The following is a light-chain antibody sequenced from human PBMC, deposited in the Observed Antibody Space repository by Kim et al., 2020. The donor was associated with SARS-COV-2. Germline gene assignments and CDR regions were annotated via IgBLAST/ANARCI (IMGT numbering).Light chain of an antibody. CDR1: NIGSKS. Sequence: APGKTARITRGGNNIGSKSVPWYQQKPGQAPVLVIYYDSDRPSGIPERFSGSNSGNTATLTISRVEAGDEADYYCQVWDSSSDHPVFGGGTQLTV. CDR3: QVWDSSSDHPV. V-gene: IGLV3-21*04. CDR2: YDS. J-gene: IGLJ3*02.